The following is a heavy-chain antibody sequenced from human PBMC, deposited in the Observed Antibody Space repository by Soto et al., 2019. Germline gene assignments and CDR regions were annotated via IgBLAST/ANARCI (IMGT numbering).Heavy chain of an antibody. D-gene: IGHD3-10*01. CDR3: ARDCLVVPRYYYGSGSLDY. Sequence: ESGGGVVQPGRSLRLSCAASGFTFSSYGMHWVRQAPGKGLEWVAVIWYDGSNKYYADSVKGRFTISRDNSKNTLYLQMNSLRADDTAVYYCARDCLVVPRYYYGSGSLDYWGQGTLVTVSS. V-gene: IGHV3-33*01. CDR1: GFTFSSYG. CDR2: IWYDGSNK. J-gene: IGHJ4*02.